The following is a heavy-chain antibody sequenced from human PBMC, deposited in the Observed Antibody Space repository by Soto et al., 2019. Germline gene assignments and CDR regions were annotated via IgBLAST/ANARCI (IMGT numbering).Heavy chain of an antibody. Sequence: ASVKVSCKASGYGFAAYYMHWVRQAPGQGLEWMGWINPNSGDTNYAQKFQGRVTVTRDTSISTAYMELSRLRSDDTAVYYCARGRFLEWLLSGWFDTWGQGTLVTVSS. CDR3: ARGRFLEWLLSGWFDT. J-gene: IGHJ5*02. CDR1: GYGFAAYY. D-gene: IGHD3-3*01. V-gene: IGHV1-2*02. CDR2: INPNSGDT.